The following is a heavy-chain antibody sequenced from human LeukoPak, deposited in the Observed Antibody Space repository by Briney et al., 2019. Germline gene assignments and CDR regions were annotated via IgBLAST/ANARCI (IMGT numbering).Heavy chain of an antibody. V-gene: IGHV5-51*01. J-gene: IGHJ5*02. D-gene: IGHD6-13*01. CDR2: IYPGDSDT. Sequence: GASLQISCKGSGYSFTSYWIGWVRQLPGKGLEWMGIIYPGDSDTRYSPSFQGQVTISADKSISTAYLQWSSLKASDTAMYYCARRSIAAAGPKYNWFDPWGQGTLVTVSS. CDR3: ARRSIAAAGPKYNWFDP. CDR1: GYSFTSYW.